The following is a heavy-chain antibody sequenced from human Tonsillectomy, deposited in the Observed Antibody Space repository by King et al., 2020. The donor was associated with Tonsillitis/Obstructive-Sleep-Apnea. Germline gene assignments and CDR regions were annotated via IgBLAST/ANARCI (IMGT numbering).Heavy chain of an antibody. CDR1: GITFSSYA. V-gene: IGHV3-23*04. D-gene: IGHD4/OR15-4a*01. CDR2: ISVSGGST. CDR3: TKDFKGMRRCYYSAY. Sequence: VQLVESGGGLVQRGGSLRISCAASGITFSSYAMSWVRQAPGKGLEWVSGISVSGGSTYYADSLKGRFTISRENSKKMLYLQMNSLRAEDTALYYCTKDFKGMRRCYYSAYWGQGTLVAVSA. J-gene: IGHJ4*02.